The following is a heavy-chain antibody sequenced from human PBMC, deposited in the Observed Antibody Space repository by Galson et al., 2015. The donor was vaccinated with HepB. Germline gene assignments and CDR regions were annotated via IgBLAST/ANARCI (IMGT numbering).Heavy chain of an antibody. Sequence: SVKVSCKASGYTFTSYGISWVRQAPGQGLEWMGWISAYNGNTNYAQKLQGRVTMTTDTSTSTAYMELRSLRSDDTAVYYCARGTPLSDCSSTSCSQANFDYWGQGTLVTVSS. CDR1: GYTFTSYG. D-gene: IGHD2-2*01. CDR2: ISAYNGNT. J-gene: IGHJ4*02. CDR3: ARGTPLSDCSSTSCSQANFDY. V-gene: IGHV1-18*01.